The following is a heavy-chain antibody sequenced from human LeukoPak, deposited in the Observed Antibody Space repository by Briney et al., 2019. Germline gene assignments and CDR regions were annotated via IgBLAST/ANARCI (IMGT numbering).Heavy chain of an antibody. V-gene: IGHV1-69*05. Sequence: ASVKVSFKASGGTFSSYAISWVRQAPGQGLEWMGGIIPIFGTANYAQKFQGRVTITTDESTSTAYMELSSLRSEDTAVYYCARMTGNPYYMDVWGKGTTVTVSS. J-gene: IGHJ6*03. CDR3: ARMTGNPYYMDV. CDR1: GGTFSSYA. CDR2: IIPIFGTA. D-gene: IGHD1-14*01.